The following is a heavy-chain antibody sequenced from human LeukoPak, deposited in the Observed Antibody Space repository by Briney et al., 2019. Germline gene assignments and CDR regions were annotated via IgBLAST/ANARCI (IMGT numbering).Heavy chain of an antibody. CDR3: ARFYGSGSYSGGWFDP. D-gene: IGHD3-10*01. Sequence: GASVKVSCKASGYTFTSYAMHWVRQAPGQRLEWMGWINAGNGNTKYSQKFQGRVTITKDTSASTAYMELSSLRSEDTAVYYCARFYGSGSYSGGWFDPWGQGTLVTVSS. V-gene: IGHV1-3*01. CDR2: INAGNGNT. J-gene: IGHJ5*02. CDR1: GYTFTSYA.